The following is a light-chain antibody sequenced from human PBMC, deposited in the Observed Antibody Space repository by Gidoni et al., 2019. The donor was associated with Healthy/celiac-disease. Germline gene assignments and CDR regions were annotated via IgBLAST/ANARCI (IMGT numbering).Light chain of an antibody. V-gene: IGKV4-1*01. CDR3: QQYYSTPPKLT. CDR2: WAS. J-gene: IGKJ4*01. CDR1: QSVLYSSNNKNY. Sequence: DIVMTQSPDSLAGSLGERATINCKSSQSVLYSSNNKNYLAWYQQKPGQPPKLLIYWASTRESGVPDRFSGSGSGTDFTLTISSLQAEDVAVYYCQQYYSTPPKLTFGGGTKVEIK.